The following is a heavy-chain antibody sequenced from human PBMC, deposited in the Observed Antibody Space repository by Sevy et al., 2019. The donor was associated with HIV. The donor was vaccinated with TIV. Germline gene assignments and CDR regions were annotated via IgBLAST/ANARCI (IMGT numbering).Heavy chain of an antibody. CDR2: IWYDGSNK. J-gene: IGHJ6*02. Sequence: GGSLRLSCEVSGLSVTNNGMHWVRQAPGKGLEWVAVIWYDGSNKYYADSVKGRFTISRDNSKNTLYLQMNSLRAEDTAVYYCARDYLVVAATTYYYYYGMDVWGQGTTVTVSS. D-gene: IGHD2-15*01. CDR1: GLSVTNNG. V-gene: IGHV3-33*08. CDR3: ARDYLVVAATTYYYYYGMDV.